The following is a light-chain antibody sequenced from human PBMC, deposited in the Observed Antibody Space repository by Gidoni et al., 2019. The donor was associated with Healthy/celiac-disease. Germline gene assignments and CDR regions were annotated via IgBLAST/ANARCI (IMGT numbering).Light chain of an antibody. CDR1: QGISNY. CDR3: LQHNSYPRT. Sequence: DIQMTQSPSAMSASVGDRVPITCRSSQGISNYLAWFQQKPGKVPKRLIYDASSLQSGVPSRFSGSESGTKFTLTIISLQPEDFATYYCLQHNSYPRTFGQGTKVEIK. V-gene: IGKV1-17*03. CDR2: DAS. J-gene: IGKJ1*01.